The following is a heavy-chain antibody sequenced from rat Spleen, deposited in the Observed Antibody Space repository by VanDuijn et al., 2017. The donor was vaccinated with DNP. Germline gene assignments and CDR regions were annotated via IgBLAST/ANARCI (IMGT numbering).Heavy chain of an antibody. CDR2: ISTSGGST. Sequence: EVQLVESGGDLVQPGRSMKLSCAASRFTFSNYDMAWVRQAPTKGLEWVASISTSGGSTYYRDSVKGRFTVSRDNAKDTLYLQMDSLRSDDTATYYCARHGYSSYRFAYWGQGTLVTVSS. D-gene: IGHD1-2*01. CDR3: ARHGYSSYRFAY. CDR1: RFTFSNYD. V-gene: IGHV5-25*01. J-gene: IGHJ3*01.